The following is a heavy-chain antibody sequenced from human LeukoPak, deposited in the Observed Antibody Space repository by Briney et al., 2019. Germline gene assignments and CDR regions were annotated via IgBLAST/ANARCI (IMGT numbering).Heavy chain of an antibody. Sequence: GGSLRLSCAASGFTFSNFAMSWVRQAPGKGLEWISYISSRSDTIYQADSVKGRFTIARDNGKNSLYLQMNSLTAEDTAVYYCARGTRGWYLDYWGQGTLVTVSS. CDR3: ARGTRGWYLDY. CDR2: ISSRSDTI. V-gene: IGHV3-48*01. D-gene: IGHD6-19*01. CDR1: GFTFSNFA. J-gene: IGHJ4*02.